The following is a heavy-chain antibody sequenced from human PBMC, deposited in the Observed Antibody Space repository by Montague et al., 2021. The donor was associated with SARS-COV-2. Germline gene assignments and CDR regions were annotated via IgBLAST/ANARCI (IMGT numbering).Heavy chain of an antibody. CDR1: GGSFSGHY. D-gene: IGHD3-3*01. J-gene: IGHJ5*02. CDR3: ARAVSITIFGVVGWFDP. V-gene: IGHV4-34*09. Sequence: TLSLTCAVYGGSFSGHYWSWIRQPPGKGLEWIGYIYYSGSTYYNPSLKSRVTISVDTSKNQFSLKLSSVTATDTAVYYCARAVSITIFGVVGWFDPWGQGTLVTVSS. CDR2: IYYSGST.